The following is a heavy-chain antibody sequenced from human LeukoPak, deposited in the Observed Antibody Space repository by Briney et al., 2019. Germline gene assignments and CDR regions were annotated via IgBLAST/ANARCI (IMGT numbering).Heavy chain of an antibody. CDR2: ISSGSDYI. D-gene: IGHD2-21*02. CDR3: ATYPWVTHAY. Sequence: GGSLRLSCAASVFSSYSLNWVRQAPGKGLEWVSSISSGSDYIYYADSVKGRFTISRDNAKNSLYLQMNSLRAEDTAIYYCATYPWVTHAYWGQGTLVTVSS. V-gene: IGHV3-21*01. J-gene: IGHJ4*02. CDR1: VFSSYS.